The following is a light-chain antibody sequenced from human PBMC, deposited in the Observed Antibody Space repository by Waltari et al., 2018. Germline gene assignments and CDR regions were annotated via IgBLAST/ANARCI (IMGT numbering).Light chain of an antibody. Sequence: EVVLTQSPGTLSLSPGERATLPCRARQSLTKRYLAWYQQKPGQAPRLLIYGASSRAAGIPDRFSGSGSGTDFTLDISSLEHEGFAVYYCQQYGSSILYTFGQGTKLEIK. J-gene: IGKJ2*01. CDR1: QSLTKRY. CDR2: GAS. V-gene: IGKV3-20*01. CDR3: QQYGSSILYT.